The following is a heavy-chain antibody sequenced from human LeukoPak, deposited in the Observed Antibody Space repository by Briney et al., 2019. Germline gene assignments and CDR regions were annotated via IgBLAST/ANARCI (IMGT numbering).Heavy chain of an antibody. J-gene: IGHJ4*02. CDR2: IYSGGTT. CDR1: GFTVSNNY. CDR3: AKNLGDSSGSLDY. V-gene: IGHV3-53*05. D-gene: IGHD3-22*01. Sequence: GGSLRLSCAASGFTVSNNYMSWVRQAPGKGLEWVSVIYSGGTTYYTDSVKGRFTISRDNSKNTLYLQMNSLRAEDTAVYYCAKNLGDSSGSLDYWGQGTLVTVSS.